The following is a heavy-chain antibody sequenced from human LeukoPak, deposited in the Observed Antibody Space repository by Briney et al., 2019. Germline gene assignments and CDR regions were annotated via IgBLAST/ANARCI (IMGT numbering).Heavy chain of an antibody. J-gene: IGHJ3*02. CDR2: ISNSGTT. CDR1: GDSVTSAGYF. CDR3: ARDVVVTSSPDAFDI. Sequence: SETLSLTCTVSGDSVTSAGYFWTWIRQRPGKGLDWIGYISNSGTTSYNPSLKSRVSISVDTSNNQFSLRLTSVTAADTAVYYCARDVVVTSSPDAFDIWGQGTMVTVSS. D-gene: IGHD2-21*02. V-gene: IGHV4-31*03.